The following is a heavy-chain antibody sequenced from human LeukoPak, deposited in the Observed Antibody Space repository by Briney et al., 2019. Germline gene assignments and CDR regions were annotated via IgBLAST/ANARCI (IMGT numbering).Heavy chain of an antibody. D-gene: IGHD5-12*01. CDR1: GYTFTGYY. Sequence: ASVKVSCKASGYTFTGYYMHWVRQAPGQGLEWMGWINPNSGGTNYAQKFQGRVTMTRDTSISTAYMELGRLRSDDTAVYYCARGIVATIAVDYWGQGTLVTVSS. CDR2: INPNSGGT. V-gene: IGHV1-2*02. CDR3: ARGIVATIAVDY. J-gene: IGHJ4*02.